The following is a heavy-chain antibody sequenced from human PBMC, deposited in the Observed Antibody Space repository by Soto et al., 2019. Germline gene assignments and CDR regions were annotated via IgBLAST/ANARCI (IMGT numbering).Heavy chain of an antibody. V-gene: IGHV1-2*04. CDR3: AREYYGSGSYIDY. J-gene: IGHJ4*02. Sequence: ASVKVSCKASGYTFTGYYMHWVRQAPGQGLEWMGWIIPNSGGTNYAQKFQGWVTMTRDTSISTAYMELSRLRSDDTAVYYCAREYYGSGSYIDYWGQGTLVTVSS. CDR1: GYTFTGYY. CDR2: IIPNSGGT. D-gene: IGHD3-10*01.